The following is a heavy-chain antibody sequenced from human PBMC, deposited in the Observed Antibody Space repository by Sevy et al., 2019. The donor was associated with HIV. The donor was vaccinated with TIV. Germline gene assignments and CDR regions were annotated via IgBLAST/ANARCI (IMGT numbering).Heavy chain of an antibody. CDR3: STDPIIVLLVTDGMDV. CDR2: IKSKTDGGTT. J-gene: IGHJ6*02. CDR1: GFTFSNAW. D-gene: IGHD2-8*02. V-gene: IGHV3-15*01. Sequence: GGSLRLSCAASGFTFSNAWMSWVRQAPGKGLEWVGRIKSKTDGGTTDYAAPVKGRLTISRDDSKNTLYLQMNSLKTEDTAVYYCSTDPIIVLLVTDGMDVWGQGTTVTVSS.